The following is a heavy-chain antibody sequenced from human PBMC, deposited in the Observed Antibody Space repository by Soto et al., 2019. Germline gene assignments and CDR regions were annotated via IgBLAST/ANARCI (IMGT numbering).Heavy chain of an antibody. V-gene: IGHV4-59*08. CDR1: GGSFSGFY. D-gene: IGHD3-9*01. J-gene: IGHJ4*02. Sequence: SETLSLTCTVSGGSFSGFYWSWIRQPPGKGLEWIGNVYYSGSTNYNPSLKSRVTIPIDTSKNQFSLKMSSVTDADTAVYYCARLVNINYFDHWGQGILVTVSS. CDR3: ARLVNINYFDH. CDR2: VYYSGST.